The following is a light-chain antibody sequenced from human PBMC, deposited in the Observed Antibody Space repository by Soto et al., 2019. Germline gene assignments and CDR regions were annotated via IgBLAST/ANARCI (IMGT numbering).Light chain of an antibody. CDR3: QQFRNWPLT. Sequence: EIVMTQSPATLSVSPGEGATLSCKASQNVYNNLAWYQQRPGRPPRLLIYDASTRATGISTRFSGSGYGTEFTLTISSLQSEDFAVYFCQQFRNWPLTFGGGTNVDIK. J-gene: IGKJ4*01. CDR2: DAS. CDR1: QNVYNN. V-gene: IGKV3-15*01.